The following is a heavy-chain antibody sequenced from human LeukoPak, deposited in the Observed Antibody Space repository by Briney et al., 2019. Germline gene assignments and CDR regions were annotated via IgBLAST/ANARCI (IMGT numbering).Heavy chain of an antibody. D-gene: IGHD1-26*01. CDR2: IYYRGST. CDR3: ASTGVGASSSDFDY. CDR1: GGSITSSSYY. J-gene: IGHJ4*02. V-gene: IGHV4-39*01. Sequence: SETLSLTCTVSGGSITSSSYYWAWIRQPPGKGLEWLGGIYYRGSTYYNPSLKSRVTISVDTSKNQFSLKLSSVTAADTAEYYCASTGVGASSSDFDYWGQGTQVTVFS.